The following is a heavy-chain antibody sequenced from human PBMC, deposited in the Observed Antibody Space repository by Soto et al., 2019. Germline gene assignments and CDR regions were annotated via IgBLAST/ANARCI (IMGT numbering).Heavy chain of an antibody. J-gene: IGHJ5*02. D-gene: IGHD3-9*01. CDR2: IIPIFGTA. Sequence: SVKVSCKASGGTFSSYAISWVRQAPGQGLEWMGGIIPIFGTANYAQKFQGRVTITADESTSTAYMELSSLRSEDTAVYYCARDYLGWSYNWFDPWGQGTLVTVSS. CDR3: ARDYLGWSYNWFDP. V-gene: IGHV1-69*13. CDR1: GGTFSSYA.